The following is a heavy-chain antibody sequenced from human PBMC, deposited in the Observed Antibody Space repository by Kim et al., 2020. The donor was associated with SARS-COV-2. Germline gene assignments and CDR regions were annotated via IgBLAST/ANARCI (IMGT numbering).Heavy chain of an antibody. Sequence: GGSLRLSCADSGVTFSSYWMHWVRQAPGKGLEWFSRINSDGRTKSYVDSVKGRFTISRDNAKNTLYLQMNSLRAEDTAVYYCASRRCTGSYYYFGYWGQGTLVTVSS. CDR2: INSDGRTK. V-gene: IGHV3-74*01. CDR3: ASRRCTGSYYYFGY. CDR1: GVTFSSYW. D-gene: IGHD2-8*02. J-gene: IGHJ4*02.